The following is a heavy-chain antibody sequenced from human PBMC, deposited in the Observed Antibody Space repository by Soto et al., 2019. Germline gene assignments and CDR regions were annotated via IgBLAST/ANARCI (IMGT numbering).Heavy chain of an antibody. Sequence: ASVKVSCKASGYTFTGYYMHWVRQAPGQGLEWMGWINPNSGGTNYAQKFQGWVTMTRDTSISTAYMELSRLRSDETAVYYCARSPLRAVTTTYYYYYMDVWGKGTTVTVSS. CDR2: INPNSGGT. V-gene: IGHV1-2*04. J-gene: IGHJ6*03. CDR3: ARSPLRAVTTTYYYYYMDV. D-gene: IGHD4-17*01. CDR1: GYTFTGYY.